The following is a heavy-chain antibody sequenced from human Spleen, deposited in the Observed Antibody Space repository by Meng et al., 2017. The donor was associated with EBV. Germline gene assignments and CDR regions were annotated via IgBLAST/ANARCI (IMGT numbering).Heavy chain of an antibody. D-gene: IGHD4-17*01. V-gene: IGHV1-3*01. CDR1: GYNFTNYA. J-gene: IGHJ4*02. CDR3: ARFKDGDSTFDY. CDR2: FNAGNGNT. Sequence: GKLWQSGAEVKKPGASGKVSCKASGYNFTNYAMHWVRQAPGQRLEWMGWFNAGNGNTKYSQKFQGRLTVTRDTSASTAYMELSNLRSEDTAVYYCARFKDGDSTFDYWGQGTLVTVSS.